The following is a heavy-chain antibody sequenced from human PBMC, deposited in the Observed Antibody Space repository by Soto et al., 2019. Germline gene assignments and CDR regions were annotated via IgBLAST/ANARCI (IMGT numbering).Heavy chain of an antibody. V-gene: IGHV1-18*01. CDR1: GYTFSHYG. J-gene: IGHJ3*02. CDR2: ISPYSGIS. CDR3: AKGSNDFWSGSRATGDSFDI. Sequence: QVQLVQSGAEVKKPGASVKVSCRASGYTFSHYGVSWVRQAPGQGLEWMGWISPYSGISGYAQDLQGRVTMTTDTSTNTAYMELRSLRSDDTAVYYCAKGSNDFWSGSRATGDSFDIWGQGTLVTVAS. D-gene: IGHD3-3*01.